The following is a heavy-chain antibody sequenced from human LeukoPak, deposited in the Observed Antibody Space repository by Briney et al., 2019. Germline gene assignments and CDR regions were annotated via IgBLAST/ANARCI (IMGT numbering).Heavy chain of an antibody. J-gene: IGHJ5*02. CDR1: AYSISDGFV. CDR2: IYHSGTS. D-gene: IGHD1-26*01. V-gene: IGHV4-38-2*02. Sequence: SGTLSLTCTVSAYSISDGFVWGWIRQAPGKGLEWIGSIYHSGTSYYNPSLKSRISMSVDTSKNQFSLNLSSVTAADTAVYYCTRLSHVAGAPKVSWFDPWSEGTLVTVPS. CDR3: TRLSHVAGAPKVSWFDP.